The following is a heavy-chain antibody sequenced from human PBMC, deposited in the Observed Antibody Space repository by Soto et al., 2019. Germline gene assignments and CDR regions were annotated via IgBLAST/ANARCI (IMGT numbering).Heavy chain of an antibody. CDR3: ARGPGYIDGRRTFDF. CDR2: TYHNGDT. CDR1: ADSFRVADYY. Sequence: AETLSVTCTFSADSFRVADYYWSWIRQPRGKGPEWIGYTYHNGDTKYNPALKSRVTMSVDTSKNQFSLRLSSVTAADTAVYFCARGPGYIDGRRTFDFWGRGIMVTVSS. D-gene: IGHD6-25*01. V-gene: IGHV4-61*08. J-gene: IGHJ4*02.